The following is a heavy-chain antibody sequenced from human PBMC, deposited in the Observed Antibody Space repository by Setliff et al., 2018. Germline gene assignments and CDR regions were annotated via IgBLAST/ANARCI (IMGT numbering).Heavy chain of an antibody. Sequence: GGSLRLSCAAPELIFSHTWMNWVRQAPGKGLEWVSYISNDAYTIHYADSMKGRLTISRDNSKNSVFLQMNSLRVEDTAVYYCARVHYETSTYSPTLFDHWGQGALVTVSS. J-gene: IGHJ4*02. CDR3: ARVHYETSTYSPTLFDH. CDR2: ISNDAYTI. CDR1: ELIFSHTW. D-gene: IGHD3-22*01. V-gene: IGHV3-11*01.